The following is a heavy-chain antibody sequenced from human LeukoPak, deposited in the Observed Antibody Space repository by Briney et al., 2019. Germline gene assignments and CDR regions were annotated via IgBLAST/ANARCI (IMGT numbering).Heavy chain of an antibody. D-gene: IGHD2-21*01. CDR3: GIAPDY. CDR2: LYNTARS. V-gene: IGHV4-39*01. Sequence: PSETLSLTCTFSGGSITRCNYYWGWIPQPPGKALEWFVNLYNTARSYYNPSLKSRVTISVDTSKNQFSMKVSSVTAAVKAVYYCGIAPDYWGQGTLVTVSS. J-gene: IGHJ4*02. CDR1: GGSITRCNYY.